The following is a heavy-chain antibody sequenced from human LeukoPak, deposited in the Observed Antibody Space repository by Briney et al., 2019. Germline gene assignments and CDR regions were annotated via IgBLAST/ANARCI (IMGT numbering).Heavy chain of an antibody. V-gene: IGHV4-34*01. CDR1: GGSFSGYY. CDR2: INHSGST. J-gene: IGHJ4*02. Sequence: SETLSLTCAVYGGSFSGYYWSWIRQPPGKGLEWIGEINHSGSTNYNPSLKSRVTISVDTSKNQFSLKLSSVTAADTAAYYCARTRGIAAAGTLDYWGQGTLVTVSS. CDR3: ARTRGIAAAGTLDY. D-gene: IGHD6-13*01.